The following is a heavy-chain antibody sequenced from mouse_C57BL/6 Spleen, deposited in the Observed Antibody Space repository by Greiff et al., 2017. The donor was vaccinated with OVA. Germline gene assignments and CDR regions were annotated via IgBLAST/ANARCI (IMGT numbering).Heavy chain of an antibody. J-gene: IGHJ1*03. V-gene: IGHV1-52*01. CDR3: ARQRDGYYDV. Sequence: QVQLQQPGAELVRPGSSVKLSCKASGYTFTSYWMHWVKQRPIQGLEWIGNIDPSDSETHYNQKFKDKATLTVDKSSSTAYMQLSSLTSEDSAVYYSARQRDGYYDVWGTGTTVTVSS. D-gene: IGHD2-3*01. CDR2: IDPSDSET. CDR1: GYTFTSYW.